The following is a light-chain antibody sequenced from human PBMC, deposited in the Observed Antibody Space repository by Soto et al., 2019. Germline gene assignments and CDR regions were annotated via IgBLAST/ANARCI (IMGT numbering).Light chain of an antibody. V-gene: IGKV3-20*01. J-gene: IGKJ1*01. CDR1: QTGSSNS. CDR3: QQYGRSGT. CDR2: GTS. Sequence: VLAQSPGTVSVALGERATLSSRASQTGSSNSLAWYQQKPGQAPRLLIYGTSTRATGVPDRFSGSGSGTDFTLTINRLEPEDFAVYYCQQYGRSGTFGQGPKVDI.